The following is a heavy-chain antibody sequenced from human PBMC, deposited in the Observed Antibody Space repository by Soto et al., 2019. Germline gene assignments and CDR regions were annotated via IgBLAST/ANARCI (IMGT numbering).Heavy chain of an antibody. Sequence: PGGSLRLSCAASGFTFSNAWMNWVRQAPGKGLEWVGRIKSKTDGGTTDYAAPVKGRFTISRDDSKNTLYLQMNSLKTEDTAVYYCTTIPTRPDYGDYLYYYYYYGMDVWGQGTTVTVSS. V-gene: IGHV3-15*07. CDR1: GFTFSNAW. D-gene: IGHD4-17*01. J-gene: IGHJ6*02. CDR2: IKSKTDGGTT. CDR3: TTIPTRPDYGDYLYYYYYYGMDV.